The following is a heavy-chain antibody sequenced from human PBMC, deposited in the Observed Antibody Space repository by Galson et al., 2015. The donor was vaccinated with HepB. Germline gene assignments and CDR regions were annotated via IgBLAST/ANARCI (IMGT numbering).Heavy chain of an antibody. D-gene: IGHD1-26*01. CDR3: AKDPKPHSSGNLGDCFDY. Sequence: SLRLSCAASGFTFSSYAMSWVRQAPGKGLEWVSAISGSGGSTYYADSVKGRFTISRDNSKNTLYLQMNSLRAEDTAVYYCAKDPKPHSSGNLGDCFDYWGQGTLVTVSS. CDR1: GFTFSSYA. J-gene: IGHJ4*02. V-gene: IGHV3-23*01. CDR2: ISGSGGST.